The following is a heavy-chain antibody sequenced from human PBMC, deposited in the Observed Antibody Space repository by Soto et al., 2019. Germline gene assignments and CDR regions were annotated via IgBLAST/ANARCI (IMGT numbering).Heavy chain of an antibody. CDR2: IYWDDDK. CDR3: AHHPYYGLGSYSFDY. Sequence: QITLKESGPPLVRPTQTLTLTCTFSGFSLTTSGVDVGWIRQPPGKALEWLAVIYWDDDKRYSSSLKSRLTITKDTSKNQVVLTMTNMDPVDTATYYCAHHPYYGLGSYSFDYWGQGTLVTVSS. J-gene: IGHJ4*02. V-gene: IGHV2-5*02. CDR1: GFSLTTSGVD. D-gene: IGHD3-10*01.